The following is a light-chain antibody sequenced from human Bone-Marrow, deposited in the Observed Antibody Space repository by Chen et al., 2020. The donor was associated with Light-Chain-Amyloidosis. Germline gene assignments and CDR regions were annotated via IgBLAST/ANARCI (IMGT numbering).Light chain of an antibody. CDR2: DDS. V-gene: IGLV3-21*02. J-gene: IGLJ3*02. CDR3: QVWDRSSDRPV. CDR1: NIGSTS. Sequence: SYGLTQPSSVSVAPGQTATFAGGGNNIGSTSVHWYQQTPGQAPLLVVYDDSDRPSGIPERLSGSNSGNTATLTISRVEAGDEADYYCQVWDRSSDRPVFGGGTKLTVL.